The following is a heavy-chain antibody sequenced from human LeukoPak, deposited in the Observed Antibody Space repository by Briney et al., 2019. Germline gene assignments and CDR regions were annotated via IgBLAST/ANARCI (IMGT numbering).Heavy chain of an antibody. V-gene: IGHV1-18*01. D-gene: IGHD5-12*01. Sequence: WASVKVSCKASGYTFTSYGISWVRQAPGQGLEWMGWISAYNGNTNYAQKLQGRVTMTTDTSTSTAYMELRSLRSDDTAVYYCATDMPATLSYMDVWGKGTTVTVSS. CDR2: ISAYNGNT. J-gene: IGHJ6*03. CDR1: GYTFTSYG. CDR3: ATDMPATLSYMDV.